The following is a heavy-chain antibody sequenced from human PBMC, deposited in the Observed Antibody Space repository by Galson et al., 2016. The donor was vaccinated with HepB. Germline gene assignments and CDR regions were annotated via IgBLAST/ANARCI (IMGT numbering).Heavy chain of an antibody. CDR2: TNTDGSTT. J-gene: IGHJ4*02. CDR3: VKDGYSGSYDY. V-gene: IGHV3-74*01. Sequence: SLRLSCAASGFTFSSNCMHWVRQAPGKGLVWVSRTNTDGSTTNYADSVKGRFTISRENAKNTVYLHLSSLRVDDTAVYYCVKDGYSGSYDYSGQGSLVTVSS. D-gene: IGHD1-26*01. CDR1: GFTFSSNC.